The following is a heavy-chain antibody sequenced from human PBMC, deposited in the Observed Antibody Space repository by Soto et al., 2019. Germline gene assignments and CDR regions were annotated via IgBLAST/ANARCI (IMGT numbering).Heavy chain of an antibody. J-gene: IGHJ4*02. CDR1: GFDFGDYY. CDR3: VRPYYSSSWFPFDR. D-gene: IGHD6-13*01. CDR2: IDSGDGTT. Sequence: QVHLVESGGGLVKPGGTLRLSCTGSGFDFGDYYMSWIRQAPGKGLEWVSYIDSGDGTTYYTDSVKGRFTISRDNAKKTVYLQTSSMRVEDTALYYCVRPYYSSSWFPFDRWGQGTLVTVSS. V-gene: IGHV3-11*01.